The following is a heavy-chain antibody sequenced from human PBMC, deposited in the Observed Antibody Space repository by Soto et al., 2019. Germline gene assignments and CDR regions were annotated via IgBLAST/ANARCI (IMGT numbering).Heavy chain of an antibody. V-gene: IGHV3-9*01. CDR2: ISWNSGSI. Sequence: EVQLVESGGGLVQPGRSLRLSCAASGFTFDDYAMHWVRQAPGKGLEWVSGISWNSGSIGYADSVKGRFTISRDNAKNSLYLQMNSLRAEDTALYYCVKAEGARILYPPMYWGQGTLVTVSS. J-gene: IGHJ4*02. D-gene: IGHD2-8*01. CDR3: VKAEGARILYPPMY. CDR1: GFTFDDYA.